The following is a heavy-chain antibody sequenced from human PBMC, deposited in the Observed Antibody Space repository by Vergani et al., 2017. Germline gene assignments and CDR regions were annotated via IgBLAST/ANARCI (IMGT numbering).Heavy chain of an antibody. Sequence: QVQLVQSGAEVKKPGASVKVSCKASGYTFTSYGISWVRQAPGQGLEWMGWISAYNGNTNYAQKLQGRVTMTTDTSTSTAYMELRSLRSDDTAVYYCARGPNYYDSRRKLYYYGMDVWGQGTTVTVSS. CDR2: ISAYNGNT. CDR1: GYTFTSYG. CDR3: ARGPNYYDSRRKLYYYGMDV. D-gene: IGHD3-22*01. J-gene: IGHJ6*02. V-gene: IGHV1-18*01.